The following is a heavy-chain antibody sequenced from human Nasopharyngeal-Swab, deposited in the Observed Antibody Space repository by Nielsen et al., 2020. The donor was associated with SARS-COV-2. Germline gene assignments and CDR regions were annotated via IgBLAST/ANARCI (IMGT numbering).Heavy chain of an antibody. CDR3: AAGVYYDFWSGYPPLDY. D-gene: IGHD3-3*01. Sequence: SVKVYCKASGFTFTSSAVQWVRQARGQRLEWIGWIVVGSGNTNYAQKFQERVTITRDMSTSTAYMELSSLRSEDTAVYYCAAGVYYDFWSGYPPLDYWGQGTLVTVSS. J-gene: IGHJ4*02. CDR2: IVVGSGNT. CDR1: GFTFTSSA. V-gene: IGHV1-58*01.